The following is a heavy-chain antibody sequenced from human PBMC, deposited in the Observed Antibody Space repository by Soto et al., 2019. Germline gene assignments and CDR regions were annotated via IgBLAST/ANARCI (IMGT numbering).Heavy chain of an antibody. CDR1: GGTFSSYA. J-gene: IGHJ3*02. V-gene: IGHV1-18*01. Sequence: ASVKVSCKASGGTFSSYAISWVRQAPGQGLEWMGWISAYNGNTNYAQKPQGRVTMTTDTSTSTAYMELRSLRSDDTAVYYCARDEVGYCSGGSSYPLLRSCAFDIWGQGTMVTVSS. CDR3: ARDEVGYCSGGSSYPLLRSCAFDI. D-gene: IGHD2-15*01. CDR2: ISAYNGNT.